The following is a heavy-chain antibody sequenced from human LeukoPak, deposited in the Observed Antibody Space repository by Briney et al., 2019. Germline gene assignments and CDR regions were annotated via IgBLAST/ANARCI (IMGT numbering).Heavy chain of an antibody. V-gene: IGHV3-74*01. CDR3: ARSSGYFLFDY. CDR1: GFTFSSYW. J-gene: IGHJ4*02. Sequence: GGSLRLSCAASGFTFSSYWMHWVRQAPGKGLVWVSRINSDGSSTSYADSVKGRFTISRDNAKNTLYLQMNSLRAEDTAVYYCARSSGYFLFDYWGQGTLVTVSS. D-gene: IGHD3-22*01. CDR2: INSDGSST.